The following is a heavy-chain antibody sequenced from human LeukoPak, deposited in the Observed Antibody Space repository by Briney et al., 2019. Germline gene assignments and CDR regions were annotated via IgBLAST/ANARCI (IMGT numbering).Heavy chain of an antibody. J-gene: IGHJ4*02. CDR2: IYYRGST. V-gene: IGHV4-59*01. CDR3: ARTYSSSSSYSDF. D-gene: IGHD6-6*01. Sequence: SETLSLTCTVSGGSISSYYWSWIRQSPGKGLEWIGYIYYRGSTNYNPSLKSRVTISVETSKNQFSLNLTSVTAADTAVYYCARTYSSSSSYSDFWGQGTLVTVSS. CDR1: GGSISSYY.